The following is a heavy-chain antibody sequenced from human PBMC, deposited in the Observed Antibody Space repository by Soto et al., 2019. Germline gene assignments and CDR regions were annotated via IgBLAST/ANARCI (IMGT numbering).Heavy chain of an antibody. CDR1: GFICSSYD. CDR2: ILVGGST. J-gene: IGHJ3*02. V-gene: IGHV3-23*01. CDR3: AKVTGTGGGAFDI. D-gene: IGHD1-7*01. Sequence: GGSLRLSCAASGFICSSYDMSWVRQAPGKGLEWVSTILVGGSTHYEDSVKGRFTISRDGSKNTVYLQMNSLTAGDTAVYYCAKVTGTGGGAFDICGQGTIVTVAS.